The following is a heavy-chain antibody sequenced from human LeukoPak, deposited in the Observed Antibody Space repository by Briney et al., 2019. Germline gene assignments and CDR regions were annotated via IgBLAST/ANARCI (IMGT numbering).Heavy chain of an antibody. CDR3: ARPRWTGAVAN. V-gene: IGHV4-34*01. Sequence: SETLSLTCAVYGGSFSGYYWSWIRQPPGKGLEWIREINHSGSTNYNPSLKSRVTISVDTSENQFSLKLSSVTAADTAVYYCARPRWTGAVANWGQGTLVTVSS. CDR1: GGSFSGYY. CDR2: INHSGST. J-gene: IGHJ4*02. D-gene: IGHD6-19*01.